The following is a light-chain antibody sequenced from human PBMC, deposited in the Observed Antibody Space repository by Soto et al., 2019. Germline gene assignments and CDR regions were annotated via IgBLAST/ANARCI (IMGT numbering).Light chain of an antibody. CDR1: QSVGSN. CDR3: QQRSNWPT. Sequence: TQSPSTLSASVGDRVTITCRASQSVGSNLAWYQQKPGQAPRLLIYGASSRATGIPDRFSGSGSGTDFTLTISSLEPEDFAVYYCQQRSNWPTFGQGTRLEI. CDR2: GAS. J-gene: IGKJ5*01. V-gene: IGKV3-11*01.